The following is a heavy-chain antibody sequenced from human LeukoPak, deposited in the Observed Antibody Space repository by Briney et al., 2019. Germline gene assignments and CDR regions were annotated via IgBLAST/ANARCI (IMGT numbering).Heavy chain of an antibody. D-gene: IGHD1-26*01. CDR3: ARGQEWEPLGY. CDR2: ISDSGGNT. J-gene: IGHJ4*02. CDR1: GFTFSSYA. Sequence: GGSLRLSCAASGFTFSSYAMNWVRQAPEKGLEWVSSISDSGGNTYYADSVRGRFTISRDNSKNTLYLQVNSLRAEDTAVYYCARGQEWEPLGYWGQGTLDTVSS. V-gene: IGHV3-23*01.